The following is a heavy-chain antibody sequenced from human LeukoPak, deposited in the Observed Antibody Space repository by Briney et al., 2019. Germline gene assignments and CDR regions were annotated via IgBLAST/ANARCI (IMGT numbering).Heavy chain of an antibody. D-gene: IGHD4-17*01. V-gene: IGHV3-21*01. CDR1: GFTLSNYS. J-gene: IGHJ4*02. CDR3: ARDLAYGDDGL. Sequence: GGSLTLSCAASGFTLSNYSMNWVRQAPGKGLEWVAFISSSSSYIFYADSLKGRFTISRDNAKNSLYLQMNSLRADDTAVYYCARDLAYGDDGLWGQGTLVTVSS. CDR2: ISSSSSYI.